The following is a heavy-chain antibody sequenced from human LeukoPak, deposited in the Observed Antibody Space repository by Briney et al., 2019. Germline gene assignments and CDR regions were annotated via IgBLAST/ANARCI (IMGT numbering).Heavy chain of an antibody. CDR2: IIPIFGTA. Sequence: SVKVSCKASGGTFSSCAISWVRQAPGQGLEWMGRIIPIFGTANYAQKFQGRVTITTDESTSTAYMELSSLRSEDTAVYYCARGSGSSALFDYWGQGTLVTVSS. V-gene: IGHV1-69*05. CDR1: GGTFSSCA. J-gene: IGHJ4*02. D-gene: IGHD1-26*01. CDR3: ARGSGSSALFDY.